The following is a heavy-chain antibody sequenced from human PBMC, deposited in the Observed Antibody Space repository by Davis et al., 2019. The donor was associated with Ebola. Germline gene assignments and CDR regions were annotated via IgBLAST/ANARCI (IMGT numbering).Heavy chain of an antibody. V-gene: IGHV3-23*01. Sequence: GESLKISCAASGFTFTTFAMNWVRQAPGKGLEWVSSITGSGGGTHCGDSVKCRFTVSRDNSKKTVFLQMNSLRAEDTAVYYCARGSLTVTGTLDFWGQGTPVTVSS. CDR1: GFTFTTFA. J-gene: IGHJ4*02. CDR3: ARGSLTVTGTLDF. CDR2: ITGSGGGT. D-gene: IGHD1-14*01.